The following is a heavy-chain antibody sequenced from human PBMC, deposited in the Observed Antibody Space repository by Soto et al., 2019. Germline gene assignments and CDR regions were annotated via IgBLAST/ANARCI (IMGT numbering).Heavy chain of an antibody. V-gene: IGHV4-31*03. CDR2: IYYSGST. D-gene: IGHD6-19*01. Sequence: QVQLQESGPGLVKPSQTLSLTCTVSGGSISSGGYYWSWIRQHPGKGLEWIGYIYYSGSTYYNPXXXXTPXPRSRATISVDTXKHXFXPKLSSVTAADTAVYYCARDRVAVAGHYYYYYGMDVWGQGTTVTVSS. J-gene: IGHJ6*02. CDR1: GGSISSGGYY. CDR3: ARDRVAVAGHYYYYYGMDV.